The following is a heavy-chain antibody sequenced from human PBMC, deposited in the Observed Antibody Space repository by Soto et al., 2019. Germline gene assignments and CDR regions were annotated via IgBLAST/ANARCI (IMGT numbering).Heavy chain of an antibody. CDR1: GYTLTELS. D-gene: IGHD2-2*01. V-gene: IGHV1-24*01. Sequence: ASVKVSCKVSGYTLTELSMHWVRQAPGKGLEWMGGFDPEDGETIYAQKFRGRVTMTEDTSTDTAYMELSSLRSEDTAVYYCATVQVYCSSTSCPTHAFDYWGQGTLVTVSS. CDR3: ATVQVYCSSTSCPTHAFDY. CDR2: FDPEDGET. J-gene: IGHJ4*02.